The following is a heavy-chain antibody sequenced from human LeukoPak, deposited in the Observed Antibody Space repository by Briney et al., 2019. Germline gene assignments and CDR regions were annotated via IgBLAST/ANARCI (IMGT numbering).Heavy chain of an antibody. Sequence: SETLSLTCTVSGGSISSGGYYWSWIRQPSGKGLEWIGYIYHSGSTYYNPSLKSRVTISVDRSKNQFSLKLSSVTAADTAVYYCARRFGTTTVAYDAFDIWGQGTVVTVSS. CDR1: GGSISSGGYY. CDR2: IYHSGST. J-gene: IGHJ3*02. CDR3: ARRFGTTTVAYDAFDI. D-gene: IGHD4-23*01. V-gene: IGHV4-30-2*01.